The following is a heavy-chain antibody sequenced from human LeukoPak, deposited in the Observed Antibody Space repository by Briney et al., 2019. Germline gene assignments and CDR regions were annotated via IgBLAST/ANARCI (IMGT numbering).Heavy chain of an antibody. J-gene: IGHJ4*02. V-gene: IGHV4-4*07. CDR2: IYTSGST. CDR3: AWYSRGYYLTFDY. Sequence: SETLTLTCTVSGVSISSYYRSWIRQSAGKGLEWIGRIYTSGSTNYNPSLKTLNTLSVDTCKNPFTLKLSSMTATDAAVYYCAWYSRGYYLTFDYWGQGTLVTVSS. CDR1: GVSISSYY. D-gene: IGHD3-22*01.